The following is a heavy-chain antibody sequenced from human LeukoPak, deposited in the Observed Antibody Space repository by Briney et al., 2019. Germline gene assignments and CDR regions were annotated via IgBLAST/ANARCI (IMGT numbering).Heavy chain of an antibody. CDR2: IYYSGST. J-gene: IGHJ4*02. V-gene: IGHV4-39*01. CDR1: GGSISSSSYY. CDR3: AAYYYYDSSGYYYPFDC. D-gene: IGHD3-22*01. Sequence: SETLSLTCTVSGGSISSSSYYWGWIRQPPGKGLEWIGSIYYSGSTYYNPSLKSRVTISVDTSKNQFSLKLSSVTAAGTAVYYCAAYYYYDSSGYYYPFDCWGQGTLVTVSS.